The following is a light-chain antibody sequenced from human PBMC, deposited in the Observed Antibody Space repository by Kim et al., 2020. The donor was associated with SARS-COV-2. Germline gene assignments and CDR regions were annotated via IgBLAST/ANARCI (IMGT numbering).Light chain of an antibody. J-gene: IGLJ3*02. CDR1: TSDVRGYNY. Sequence: QSITISCTGTTSDVRGYNYVSWYQQHPGKAPKLMIFDVSDRPSGVSNRFSGSKSGNTASLTISGLQAEDEADYYCSSYTSSSTLVVFGGGTQLTVL. V-gene: IGLV2-14*03. CDR2: DVS. CDR3: SSYTSSSTLVV.